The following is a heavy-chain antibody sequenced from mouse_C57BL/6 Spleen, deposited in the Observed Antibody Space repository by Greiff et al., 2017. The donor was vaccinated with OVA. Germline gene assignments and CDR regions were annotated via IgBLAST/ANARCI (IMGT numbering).Heavy chain of an antibody. D-gene: IGHD1-1*01. V-gene: IGHV1-18*01. J-gene: IGHJ1*03. CDR2: INPNNGGT. Sequence: EVQLQQSGPELVKPGASVKIPCKASGYTFTDYNMDWVKQSHGKSLEWIGDINPNNGGTIYNQKFKGKATLTVDKSSSTAYMELRSLTYENTAVDYCARATVVATTCWYFDVWGTGTTVTVSS. CDR1: GYTFTDYN. CDR3: ARATVVATTCWYFDV.